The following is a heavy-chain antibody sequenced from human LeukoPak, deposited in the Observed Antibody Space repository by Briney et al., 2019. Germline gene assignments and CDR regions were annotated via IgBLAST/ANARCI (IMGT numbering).Heavy chain of an antibody. Sequence: SVKVSCKASGGTFSSYAISWVRQAPGQGLEWMGRIIPIFGTANYAQKFQGRVTITADKSTSTAYMELSSLGSEDTAVYYCARSPLLIAAAGGGWFDPWGQGTLVTVSS. D-gene: IGHD6-13*01. V-gene: IGHV1-69*06. J-gene: IGHJ5*02. CDR1: GGTFSSYA. CDR3: ARSPLLIAAAGGGWFDP. CDR2: IIPIFGTA.